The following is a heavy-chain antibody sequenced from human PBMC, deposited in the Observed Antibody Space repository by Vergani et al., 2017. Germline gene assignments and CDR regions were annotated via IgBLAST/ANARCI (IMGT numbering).Heavy chain of an antibody. J-gene: IGHJ6*03. CDR1: GDSITNGGFS. V-gene: IGHV4-30-2*01. CDR3: ARASLRALVGYYYYMDV. CDR2: IFPSANS. Sequence: QVRLQESGPGLVKPSQTLSLTCAVSGDSITNGGFSWNWIRQPPGKGPEWIGYIFPSANSDYNPSLKNRVSISLDKSKNQFSLWVNSVTAADTAVYFCARASLRALVGYYYYMDVWGKGKTVVVSS. D-gene: IGHD3-16*02.